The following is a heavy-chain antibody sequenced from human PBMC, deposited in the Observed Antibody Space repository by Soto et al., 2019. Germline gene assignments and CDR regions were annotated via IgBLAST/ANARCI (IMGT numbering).Heavy chain of an antibody. CDR1: GFTVSSNY. V-gene: IGHV3-53*01. CDR2: IYSGGST. Sequence: GGSLRLSCAASGFTVSSNYMSWVRQAPGKGLEWVSVIYSGGSTYYADSVKGRFTISRDNSKNTLYLQMNSLRAEDTAVYYCAREGSGWSRGYYYYGTDVWGQGTTVTVSS. J-gene: IGHJ6*02. D-gene: IGHD6-19*01. CDR3: AREGSGWSRGYYYYGTDV.